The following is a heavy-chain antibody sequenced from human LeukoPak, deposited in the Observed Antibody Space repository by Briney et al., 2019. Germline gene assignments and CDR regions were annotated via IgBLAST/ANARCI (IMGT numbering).Heavy chain of an antibody. CDR2: INWSGGST. CDR1: GFTFDDYG. Sequence: GGSLTLSCAASGFTFDDYGMAWVRQAPGKGLEWVSGINWSGGSTGFADSVKGRFTISRDNAKNSLYLQMNSLRAEDTALYYCARMRTIVGATGHLDYWGQGTLATVSS. V-gene: IGHV3-20*04. J-gene: IGHJ4*02. CDR3: ARMRTIVGATGHLDY. D-gene: IGHD1-26*01.